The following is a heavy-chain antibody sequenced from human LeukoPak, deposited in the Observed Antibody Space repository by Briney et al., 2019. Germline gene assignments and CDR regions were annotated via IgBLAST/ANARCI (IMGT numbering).Heavy chain of an antibody. D-gene: IGHD4-17*01. CDR3: ARGAVDGDNGKSPFFDY. Sequence: GGSLRLSCAASGFTFSSYWMHWVRQAPGKGLVWVSRINSDGSSTSYADSVKGRFTISRDNAKNTLYLQMNSLRAEDTAVYYCARGAVDGDNGKSPFFDYWGQGTLVTVSS. CDR1: GFTFSSYW. V-gene: IGHV3-74*01. CDR2: INSDGSST. J-gene: IGHJ4*02.